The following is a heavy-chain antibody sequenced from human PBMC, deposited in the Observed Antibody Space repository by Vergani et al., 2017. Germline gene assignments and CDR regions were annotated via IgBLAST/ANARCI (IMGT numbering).Heavy chain of an antibody. Sequence: VQLVESGGGLVQPGGSLRLSCTASGFTFSNYWMQWVRQAPGKGLMWVSRINSDGDSTSYADSVKGRFTISRDNAKNTLYLQMDSLRAEDTAVYYCAKDKDRWQQLEFAFDIWGQGTMVTVSS. CDR3: AKDKDRWQQLEFAFDI. J-gene: IGHJ3*02. V-gene: IGHV3-74*01. CDR1: GFTFSNYW. CDR2: INSDGDST. D-gene: IGHD5-24*01.